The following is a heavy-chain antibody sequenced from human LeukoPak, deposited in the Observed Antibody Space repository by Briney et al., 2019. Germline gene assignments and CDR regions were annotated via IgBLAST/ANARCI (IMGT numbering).Heavy chain of an antibody. CDR1: GFTFSSYW. D-gene: IGHD3-22*01. CDR2: IKQDGSEK. CDR3: ARERYYYDSSGYEYYYYYMDV. V-gene: IGHV3-7*01. Sequence: GGSLRLSCAASGFTFSSYWMSWVRQAPGKGLEWVANIKQDGSEKYYVDSVKGRFTISRDNAKNSLYLQMNSLRAEDTAVYYCARERYYYDSSGYEYYYYYMDVWGKGTTVTVSS. J-gene: IGHJ6*03.